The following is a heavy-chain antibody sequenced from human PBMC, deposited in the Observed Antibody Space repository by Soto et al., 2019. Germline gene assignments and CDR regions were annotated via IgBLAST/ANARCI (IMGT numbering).Heavy chain of an antibody. CDR3: ALALGPTTGLDY. D-gene: IGHD1-26*01. CDR2: IFNSVTT. J-gene: IGHJ4*02. Sequence: QVQLQESGPGLLKPSQTLSLTCSVSVASTVSHYHWTWIRQPPWKGLEWMGYIFNSVTTFYNPSLTSRLSISMDTSGNHFSLELRSVTAADTAVYYCALALGPTTGLDYWGQGTLVTVSS. V-gene: IGHV4-31*02. CDR1: VASTVSHYH.